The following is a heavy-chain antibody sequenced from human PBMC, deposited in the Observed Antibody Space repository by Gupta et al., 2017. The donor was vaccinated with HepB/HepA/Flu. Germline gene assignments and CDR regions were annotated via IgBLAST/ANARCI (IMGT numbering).Heavy chain of an antibody. J-gene: IGHJ6*03. CDR3: ARXFCRSSSCYFGYYFHMEE. D-gene: IGHD3-22*01. CDR2: IIPTFSTT. CDR1: GGTFSSYA. Sequence: QVQLVQSGAEVKKPGSSVKVSCKAPGGTFSSYAISWVRQAPGQGLEWMGGIIPTFSTTKYAQRFQGRVTVTADESTRTASMELRSLTSNDXAXYYCARXFCRSSSCYFGYYFHMEEWGNGTTVTISS. V-gene: IGHV1-69*01.